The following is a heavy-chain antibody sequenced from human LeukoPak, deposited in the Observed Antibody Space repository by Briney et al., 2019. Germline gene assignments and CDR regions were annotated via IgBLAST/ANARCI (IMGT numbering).Heavy chain of an antibody. D-gene: IGHD5-24*01. V-gene: IGHV3-64*01. Sequence: GGSLRLSCAASGFTFSSYAMHWVRQAPGKGLEYVSAISSNGGSTYYANSVKGRFTISRDNSKNTLYLQMGSLRAEDMAVYYCARGRGGYDCWGQGTLVTVSS. CDR2: ISSNGGST. CDR3: ARGRGGYDC. J-gene: IGHJ4*02. CDR1: GFTFSSYA.